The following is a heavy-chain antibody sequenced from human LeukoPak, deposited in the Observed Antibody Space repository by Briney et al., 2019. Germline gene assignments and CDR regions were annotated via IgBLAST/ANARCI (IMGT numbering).Heavy chain of an antibody. CDR2: IYYSGST. CDR1: GGSISSYY. J-gene: IGHJ4*02. V-gene: IGHV4-59*01. D-gene: IGHD3-22*01. Sequence: SSETLSLTCTVSGGSISSYYWSWIRQRPGKGLEWIGYIYYSGSTNYKPSLKSRVTISVETSKNQFSLKLRSVTAADTAVYYCARVTGYMIEDYFDYWGQGTLVTVSS. CDR3: ARVTGYMIEDYFDY.